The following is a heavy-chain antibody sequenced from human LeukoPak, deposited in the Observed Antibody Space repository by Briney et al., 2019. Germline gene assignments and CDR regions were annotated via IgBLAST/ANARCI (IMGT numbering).Heavy chain of an antibody. CDR1: GYTFTRYD. V-gene: IGHV1-8*01. Sequence: ASVKVSCKTSGYTFTRYDVNWVRQAPGQGREWMGWMNPNSGNTHYAQKFQGRVTLTRNTSISTAYMELSSLRSEDTAVYYCARGPLFNSAWLDYWGQGTLVKVSS. D-gene: IGHD3-3*01. CDR3: ARGPLFNSAWLDY. J-gene: IGHJ4*02. CDR2: MNPNSGNT.